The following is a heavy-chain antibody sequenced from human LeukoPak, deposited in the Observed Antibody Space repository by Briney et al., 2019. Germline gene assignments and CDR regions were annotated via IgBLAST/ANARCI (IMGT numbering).Heavy chain of an antibody. D-gene: IGHD2-2*01. V-gene: IGHV4-59*01. CDR2: IYYSGNS. CDR3: ARDLGYCSTASCYAWLDP. CDR1: GGSISSYY. J-gene: IGHJ5*02. Sequence: SETLSLTCTVSGGSISSYYWSWIRQPPGKGLEWIGYIYYSGNSNYNPSLNSRVTISVDTSKNQFSLRLSSVTAADTAIYYCARDLGYCSTASCYAWLDPWGQGTLVTVSS.